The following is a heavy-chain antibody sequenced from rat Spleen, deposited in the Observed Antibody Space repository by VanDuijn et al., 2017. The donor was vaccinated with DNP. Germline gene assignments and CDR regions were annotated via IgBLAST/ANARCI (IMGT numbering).Heavy chain of an antibody. V-gene: IGHV2-15*01. J-gene: IGHJ3*01. D-gene: IGHD1-9*01. CDR1: GFSLISYG. CDR2: IWSGGNT. Sequence: QGQLKESGPGLVQPSQTLSLTCTVSGFSLISYGVSWVRQPPGKGLEWIGSIWSGGNTDYNSALKSRLSISRDTSKSQVLLKMNSLQTEDTAIYFCTRFHTTGLTWFAYWGQGTLVTVSS. CDR3: TRFHTTGLTWFAY.